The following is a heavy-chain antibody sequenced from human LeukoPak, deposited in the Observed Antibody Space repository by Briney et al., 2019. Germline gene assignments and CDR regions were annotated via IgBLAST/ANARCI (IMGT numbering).Heavy chain of an antibody. CDR2: IYYSGST. D-gene: IGHD6-19*01. CDR3: ARDHGSYSSGWNYFDY. J-gene: IGHJ4*02. Sequence: SETLSLTCTVSGGSIISYYWSWIRQPPGKGLEWIGNIYYSGSTNYNPSLKSRVTISVDTSKNRFSLKLSSVTAADTAVYYCARDHGSYSSGWNYFDYWGQGTLVTVSS. V-gene: IGHV4-59*01. CDR1: GGSIISYY.